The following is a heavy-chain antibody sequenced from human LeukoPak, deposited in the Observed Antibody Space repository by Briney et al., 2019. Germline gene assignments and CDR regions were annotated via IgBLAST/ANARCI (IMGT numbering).Heavy chain of an antibody. CDR2: IYHSGST. D-gene: IGHD5-12*01. J-gene: IGHJ4*02. CDR3: ARRGYSGYDYDY. CDR1: GGSISSSNW. Sequence: PSETLSLTCAVSGGSISSSNWWSWVRQPPGKGLEWIGEIYHSGSTNYNPSLKSRVTISVDKSKNQFSLKLSSVTAADTAVYYRARRGYSGYDYDYWGQGTLVTVSS. V-gene: IGHV4-4*02.